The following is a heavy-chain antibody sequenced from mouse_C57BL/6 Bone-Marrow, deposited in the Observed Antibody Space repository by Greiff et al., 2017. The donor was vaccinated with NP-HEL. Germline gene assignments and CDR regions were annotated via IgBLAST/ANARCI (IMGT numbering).Heavy chain of an antibody. CDR2: IRLKSDNYAT. CDR3: TDDYDGERYAMDY. CDR1: GFTFSNYW. V-gene: IGHV6-3*01. J-gene: IGHJ4*01. Sequence: EVKVEESGGGLVQPGGSMKLSCVASGFTFSNYWMNWVRQSPEKGLEWVAQIRLKSDNYATHYAESVKGRFTISRDDSKSSVYLQMNNLRAEDTGIYYCTDDYDGERYAMDYWGQGTSVTVSS. D-gene: IGHD2-4*01.